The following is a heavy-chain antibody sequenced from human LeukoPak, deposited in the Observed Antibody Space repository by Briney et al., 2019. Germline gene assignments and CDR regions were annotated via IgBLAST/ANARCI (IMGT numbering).Heavy chain of an antibody. Sequence: PGGSLRLSCAASGFTFSSYTMNWVRQAPGKGLEWVSGISGSDGSTNYADSVKGRFTISRDNSKNTLFLQMNSLRADDTAVYYCVKRTGLHFDFWGQGTLVTVSS. CDR2: ISGSDGST. D-gene: IGHD1-14*01. J-gene: IGHJ4*02. V-gene: IGHV3-23*01. CDR3: VKRTGLHFDF. CDR1: GFTFSSYT.